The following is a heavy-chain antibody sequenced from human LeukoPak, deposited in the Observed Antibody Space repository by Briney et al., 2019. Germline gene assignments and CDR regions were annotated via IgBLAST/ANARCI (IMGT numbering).Heavy chain of an antibody. D-gene: IGHD6-13*01. CDR2: IYYSGST. CDR1: GGSISSYY. J-gene: IGHJ4*02. V-gene: IGHV4-59*12. CDR3: ARLYSSSWYYFDY. Sequence: SETLSLTCTVSGGSISSYYWSWIRQPPGKGLEWIGYIYYSGSTNYNPSLKSRVTISVDTSKNQFSLKLSSVTAADTAVYYCARLYSSSWYYFDYWGQGTLVTVSS.